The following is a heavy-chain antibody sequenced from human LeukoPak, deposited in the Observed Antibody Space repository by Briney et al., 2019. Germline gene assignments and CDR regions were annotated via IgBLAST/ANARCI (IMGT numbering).Heavy chain of an antibody. J-gene: IGHJ6*02. V-gene: IGHV3-21*01. CDR2: ISSSSSYI. CDR1: GFTFSSYS. Sequence: SGGSLRLSCAASGFTFSSYSMNWVRQAPGKGLEWVSSISSSSSYIYYADSVKGRFTISGDNAKNSLYLQMNSLRAEDTAVYYCARAASERYFDWLLSYYGMDVWGQGSTVTVSS. D-gene: IGHD3-9*01. CDR3: ARAASERYFDWLLSYYGMDV.